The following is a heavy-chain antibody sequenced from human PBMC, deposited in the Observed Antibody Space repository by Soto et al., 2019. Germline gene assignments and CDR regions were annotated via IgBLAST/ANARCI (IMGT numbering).Heavy chain of an antibody. CDR2: IYWDNDK. V-gene: IGHV2-5*02. CDR3: ARSLWFGELH. CDR1: GFSLSTTGVG. J-gene: IGHJ4*02. D-gene: IGHD3-10*01. Sequence: QITLKESGPTLMKPTQTLTLTCSFSGFSLSTTGVGVGWIRQSPGKALEWLAIIYWDNDKRYSPSLKSRVNITNDTSKIQVVLTVTNMDPVDTGTYYCARSLWFGELHWGQGALVTVSS.